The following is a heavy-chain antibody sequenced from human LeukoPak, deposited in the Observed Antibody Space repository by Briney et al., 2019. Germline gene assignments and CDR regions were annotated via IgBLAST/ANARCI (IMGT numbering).Heavy chain of an antibody. CDR2: VYYNGDT. CDR1: GGSIRRSGYY. CDR3: TGAPNNHYFDY. J-gene: IGHJ4*02. V-gene: IGHV4-30-4*08. D-gene: IGHD1/OR15-1a*01. Sequence: PSGTLSLTCTVSGGSIRRSGYYWTWFRQPPGKGLEWIGYVYYNGDTYYNPSLNSRLTISLDTPRNQFSLKLSSVTAADTAVYYCTGAPNNHYFDYWGQGTLVTVSS.